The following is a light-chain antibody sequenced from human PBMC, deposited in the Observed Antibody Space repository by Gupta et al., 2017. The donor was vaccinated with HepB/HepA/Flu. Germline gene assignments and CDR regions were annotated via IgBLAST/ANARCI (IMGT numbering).Light chain of an antibody. Sequence: EIVMPQSPSTLSVPPGERVAFSCRASQDVHTNLAWMQQKPGQAPKVLFYGASARATGVPARFIGSGSRTEFTLTITSLQSEDVAVYVCQQYNNWPWTFGQGTKVEI. CDR3: QQYNNWPWT. CDR1: QDVHTN. V-gene: IGKV3-15*01. CDR2: GAS. J-gene: IGKJ1*01.